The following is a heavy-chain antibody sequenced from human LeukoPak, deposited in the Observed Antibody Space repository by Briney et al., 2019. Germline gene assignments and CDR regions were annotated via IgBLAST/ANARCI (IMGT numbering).Heavy chain of an antibody. D-gene: IGHD2-2*01. Sequence: GGSLRLSCAASGFTFSSYVMSWVRQAPGKGLEWVSAISGSGGSTYYADSVKGRFTISRDNSKNTLYLQMNSLRAEDTAVYYCAKGGRYCSSTSCPFDYWGQGTLVTVSS. J-gene: IGHJ4*02. CDR3: AKGGRYCSSTSCPFDY. V-gene: IGHV3-23*01. CDR1: GFTFSSYV. CDR2: ISGSGGST.